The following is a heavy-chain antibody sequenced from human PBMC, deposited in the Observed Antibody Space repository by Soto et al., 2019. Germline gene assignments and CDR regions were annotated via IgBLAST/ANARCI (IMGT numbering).Heavy chain of an antibody. Sequence: QVPLVQSGAEVKKPGSSVKVSCKASGGTFSSYTISWVRQAPGQGLEWMGRIIPILGIANYAQKFQGRVTITADKSTSTAYMELSSLRSEDTAVYYCARASSGVTVDWYFDLWGRGTLVTVSS. V-gene: IGHV1-69*02. CDR1: GGTFSSYT. D-gene: IGHD2-21*02. CDR3: ARASSGVTVDWYFDL. CDR2: IIPILGIA. J-gene: IGHJ2*01.